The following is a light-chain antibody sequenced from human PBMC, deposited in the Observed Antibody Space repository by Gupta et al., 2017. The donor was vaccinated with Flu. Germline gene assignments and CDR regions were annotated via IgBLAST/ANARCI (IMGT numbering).Light chain of an antibody. V-gene: IGLV6-57*01. J-gene: IGLJ3*02. CDR3: QSFDVSNDWV. CDR2: EDN. CDR1: SGSIVSSY. Sequence: VTISCTRSSGSIVSSYVQWYQQRPGSSPTTVICEDNRRPSGVPDRFSGSIDSSSNSASLTISGLKTEDEADYYCQSFDVSNDWVFGGGTKLTVL.